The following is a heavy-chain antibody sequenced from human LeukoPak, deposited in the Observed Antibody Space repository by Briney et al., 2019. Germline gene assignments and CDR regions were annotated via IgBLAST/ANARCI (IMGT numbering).Heavy chain of an antibody. CDR1: GFTFSSYG. CDR2: ISYDGSNK. V-gene: IGHV3-30*18. D-gene: IGHD3-10*01. Sequence: HSGGSLRLSCAASGFTFSSYGMHWVRQAPGKGLEWVAVISYDGSNKYYADSVKGRFTISGDNSKNTLYLQMNSLRAEDTAVYYCAKEEKVRGVIGRVHDAFDIWGQGTMVTVSS. CDR3: AKEEKVRGVIGRVHDAFDI. J-gene: IGHJ3*02.